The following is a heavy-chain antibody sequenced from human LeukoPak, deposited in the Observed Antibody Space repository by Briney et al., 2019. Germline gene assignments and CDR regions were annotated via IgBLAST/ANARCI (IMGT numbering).Heavy chain of an antibody. CDR1: GYTFTSYA. D-gene: IGHD3-10*02. CDR3: ARDHVDVLHPFYYYYGMDV. CDR2: INTNTGNP. Sequence: GASVKVSCKASGYTFTSYAMNWVRQAPGQGLEWMGWINTNTGNPTYAQGFTGRFVFSLDTSVSTAYLQISSLKAEDTAVYYCARDHVDVLHPFYYYYGMDVWGQGTTVTVSS. J-gene: IGHJ6*02. V-gene: IGHV7-4-1*02.